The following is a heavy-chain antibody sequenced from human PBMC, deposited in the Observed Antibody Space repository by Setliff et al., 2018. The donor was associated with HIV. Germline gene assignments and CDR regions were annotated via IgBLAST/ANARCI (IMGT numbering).Heavy chain of an antibody. J-gene: IGHJ4*02. V-gene: IGHV1-46*01. D-gene: IGHD2-15*01. CDR3: ERERIGGTCPGNNFDY. CDR2: INSSGGAV. CDR1: GYIFSTYN. Sequence: ASVKVSCKASGYIFSTYNIHWVRQAHGQGLEWMGIINSSGGAVSYAQRFQGRVTMTRDTSTSTVYMELSSLRYEDTAVYYGERERIGGTCPGNNFDYWGQGTLVTVSS.